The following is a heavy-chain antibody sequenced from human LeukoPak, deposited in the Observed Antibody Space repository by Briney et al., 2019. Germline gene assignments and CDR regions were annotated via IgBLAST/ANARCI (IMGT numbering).Heavy chain of an antibody. CDR3: ARGGGYGYGGYFDY. CDR1: GFTFSSYA. CDR2: VSYDGSNK. D-gene: IGHD5-18*01. J-gene: IGHJ4*02. V-gene: IGHV3-30-3*01. Sequence: PGGSLRLSCAASGFTFSSYAMHWVRQAPGRGLEWVAVVSYDGSNKYYADSVKGRFTISRDNAKNSLYLQMNSLRAEDTAVYYCARGGGYGYGGYFDYWGQGTLVTVSS.